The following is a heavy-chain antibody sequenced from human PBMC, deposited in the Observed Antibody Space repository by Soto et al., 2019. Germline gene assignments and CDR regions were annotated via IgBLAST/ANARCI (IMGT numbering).Heavy chain of an antibody. D-gene: IGHD2-8*02. CDR2: IRSKAYGGTT. J-gene: IGHJ4*02. CDR3: TRDLAQRSLVEPFDD. Sequence: GGSLRLSCTASGFTFGDYAMSWFRQAPGKGLEWVGFIRSKAYGGTTEYAASVKGRFTISRDDSKSIAYLQMNSLKTEDTAVYYCTRDLAQRSLVEPFDDWGQGTLVTVSS. CDR1: GFTFGDYA. V-gene: IGHV3-49*03.